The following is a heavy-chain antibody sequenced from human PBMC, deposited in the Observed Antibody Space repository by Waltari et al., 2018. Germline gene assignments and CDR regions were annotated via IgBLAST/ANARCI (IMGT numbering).Heavy chain of an antibody. D-gene: IGHD3-10*02. CDR2: ISWNSGSI. CDR1: GFTFDDYA. CDR3: AKDICCGRLESWGFDP. J-gene: IGHJ5*02. Sequence: EVQLVESGGGLVQPGRSLRLSCAASGFTFDDYAMHWVRQAPGKGLEWVSGISWNSGSIGYADVVKGRFTISRDNAKNSLYLQMNSLRAEDTALYYCAKDICCGRLESWGFDPWGQGTLVTVSS. V-gene: IGHV3-9*01.